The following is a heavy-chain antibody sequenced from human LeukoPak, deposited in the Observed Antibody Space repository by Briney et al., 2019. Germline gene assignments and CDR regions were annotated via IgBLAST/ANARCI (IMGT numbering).Heavy chain of an antibody. J-gene: IGHJ4*02. CDR2: ICDSGRTI. CDR1: GFTFSDYY. Sequence: PGGSLRLSCAASGFTFSDYYMSWIRQAPGKGVEWVSYICDSGRTIYYAGSVKGRFTISRDNAKNSVYLQMNNLRAEDTAVYYCARDRLGDYDHSGYYDKWVQGTLVTVSS. D-gene: IGHD3-22*01. CDR3: ARDRLGDYDHSGYYDK. V-gene: IGHV3-11*01.